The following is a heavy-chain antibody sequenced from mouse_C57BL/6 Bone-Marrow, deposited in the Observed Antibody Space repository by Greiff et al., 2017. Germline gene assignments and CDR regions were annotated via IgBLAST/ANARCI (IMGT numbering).Heavy chain of an antibody. CDR3: ASGIYYYGSSLAMDY. D-gene: IGHD1-1*01. V-gene: IGHV1-64*01. Sequence: QVQLQQPGAELVKPGASVKLSCKASGYTFTSYWMHWVKQRPGQGLEWIGMIHPNSGSTNYNEKFKSKATLTVDKSSITAYMQLSSLTSEDSAVFYCASGIYYYGSSLAMDYWGQGTSVTVSS. CDR2: IHPNSGST. J-gene: IGHJ4*01. CDR1: GYTFTSYW.